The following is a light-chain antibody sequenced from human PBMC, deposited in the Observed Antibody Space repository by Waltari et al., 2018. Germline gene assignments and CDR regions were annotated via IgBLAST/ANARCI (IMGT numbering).Light chain of an antibody. CDR1: QSLSSTY. CDR2: GAS. V-gene: IGKV3-20*01. J-gene: IGKJ2*01. CDR3: QQYGRSPYT. Sequence: EIVLTQSPGTLSLSPGERATLSCRASQSLSSTYLAWYQQKPAQAPILLIYGASSRATGIPDRFSGSGSGTDFTLSISRLEPEDSAVYYCQQYGRSPYTFGQGTKLEIK.